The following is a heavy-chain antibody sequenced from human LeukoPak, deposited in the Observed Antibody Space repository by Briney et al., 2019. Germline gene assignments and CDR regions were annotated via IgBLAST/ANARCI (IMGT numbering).Heavy chain of an antibody. V-gene: IGHV3-73*01. D-gene: IGHD3-22*01. CDR3: TRPHQYYYDSSGYLN. J-gene: IGHJ4*02. CDR2: IRSKANSYAT. CDR1: GFTFSGSA. Sequence: GGSLRLSCAASGFTFSGSAMHWVRQASGKGLEWVGRIRSKANSYATAYAASVKGRFTISRDDSKNTAYLRMNSLKTEDTAVYYCTRPHQYYYDSSGYLNWGQGTLVTVSS.